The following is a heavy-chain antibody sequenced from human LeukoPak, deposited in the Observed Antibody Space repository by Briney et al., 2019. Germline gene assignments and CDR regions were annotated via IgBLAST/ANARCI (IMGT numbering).Heavy chain of an antibody. V-gene: IGHV3-21*01. J-gene: IGHJ4*02. CDR2: IRSGSSYI. CDR1: GFTFGRYN. Sequence: PGGSLRLSCAASGFTFGRYNMHWVRQAPGKGLEWVSSIRSGSSYIYYADYVKGRFTISRDNSKDTLYLQMNSLRAEDTAVYYCAKVEYTTSWYGVGSLDYWGQGTLVTGSS. CDR3: AKVEYTTSWYGVGSLDY. D-gene: IGHD6-13*01.